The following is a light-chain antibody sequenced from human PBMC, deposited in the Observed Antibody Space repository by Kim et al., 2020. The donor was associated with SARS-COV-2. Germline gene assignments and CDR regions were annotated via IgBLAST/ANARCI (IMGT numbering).Light chain of an antibody. J-gene: IGKJ1*01. CDR2: TTS. Sequence: DIQMTQSPSSLSASVRDRVTITCRASQSITRFLNWYHQKPGKAPKLLIYTTSTLQTGVPSRSSGSGSETEFTLTISGLQPEDSGTYYCQQSFSPPWTFGQGTKVDIK. V-gene: IGKV1-39*01. CDR1: QSITRF. CDR3: QQSFSPPWT.